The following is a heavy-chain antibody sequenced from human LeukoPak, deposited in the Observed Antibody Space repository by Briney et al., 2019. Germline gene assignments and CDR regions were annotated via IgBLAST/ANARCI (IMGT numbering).Heavy chain of an antibody. CDR2: INPDGSTT. CDR3: ARGYSGSYRVDY. D-gene: IGHD1-26*01. Sequence: PGGSLRLSCAASGFTFSNYWMHWVRQAPWKGLVWVSRINPDGSTTNYADSVMGRFTISRDNAKNTLYLQMNSLRAEDTAVYYCARGYSGSYRVDYWGQGTLVTVSS. CDR1: GFTFSNYW. V-gene: IGHV3-74*01. J-gene: IGHJ4*02.